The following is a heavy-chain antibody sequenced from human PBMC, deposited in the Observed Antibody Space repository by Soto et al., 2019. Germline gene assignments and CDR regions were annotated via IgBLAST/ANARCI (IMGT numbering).Heavy chain of an antibody. V-gene: IGHV1-46*01. D-gene: IGHD6-6*01. CDR3: ARDYTHSSSPDYYYGMDV. CDR1: GYTFTSYY. Sequence: ASVKVSCKASGYTFTSYYMHWVRQAPGQGLEWMGIINPSGCSTSYAQKFQGRVTMTRDTSTSTVYMELSSLRSEDTAVYYCARDYTHSSSPDYYYGMDVWGQGTTVTVSS. J-gene: IGHJ6*02. CDR2: INPSGCST.